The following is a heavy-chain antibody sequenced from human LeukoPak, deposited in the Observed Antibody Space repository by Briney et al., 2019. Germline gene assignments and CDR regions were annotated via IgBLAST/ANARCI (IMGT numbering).Heavy chain of an antibody. CDR2: TGSTGRDT. Sequence: GGSLRLSCAASGFTFSSHAMSWVRQAPGKGLEWVSATGSTGRDTYYADSVKGRFTISRDNSKNTLYLQMNSLRAEDTAVYYCAKEDYYGSGSYRDFDYWGQGTLVTASS. D-gene: IGHD3-10*01. V-gene: IGHV3-23*01. CDR1: GFTFSSHA. J-gene: IGHJ4*02. CDR3: AKEDYYGSGSYRDFDY.